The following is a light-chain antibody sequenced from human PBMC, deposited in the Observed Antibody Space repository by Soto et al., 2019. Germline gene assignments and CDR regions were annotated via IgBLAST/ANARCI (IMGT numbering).Light chain of an antibody. CDR1: QSVSSY. CDR2: DAS. V-gene: IGKV3-11*01. CDR3: QQYNKWPLT. Sequence: EIVLTQSPATLSLSPVERATLSGMASQSVSSYLAWYQQKPGQAPGLLIYDASNRATGIPARFSGSGSGTDFTLTISGLQSEDFAVYYCQQYNKWPLTFGGGTKVDI. J-gene: IGKJ4*01.